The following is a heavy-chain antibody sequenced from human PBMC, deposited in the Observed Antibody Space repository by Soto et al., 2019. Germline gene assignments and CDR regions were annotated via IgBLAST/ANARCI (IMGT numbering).Heavy chain of an antibody. CDR1: GGSISSSNW. D-gene: IGHD6-13*01. CDR3: ARIAAAGTNFHY. V-gene: IGHV4-4*02. J-gene: IGHJ4*02. CDR2: IDHSGST. Sequence: QVQLQESGPGLVKPSGTLTLTCAVSGGSISSSNWWSWIRQPPGTGLEWIGVIDHSGSTNYKPSLKSRVIIAVDKSKNQFSLKLSSVTAADTAVYHCARIAAAGTNFHYSGQGTLVTVSS.